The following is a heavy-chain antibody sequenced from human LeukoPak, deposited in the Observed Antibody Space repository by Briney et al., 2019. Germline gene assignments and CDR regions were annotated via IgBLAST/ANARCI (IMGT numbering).Heavy chain of an antibody. Sequence: ASVKVSCKASGYTFTDYFMHWVRQAPGQGLEWMGWISAYNGNTNYAQKLQGRVTMTTDTSTSTAYMELRSLRSDDTAVYYCARDLVWFGEFPFDYWGQGTLVTVSS. CDR3: ARDLVWFGEFPFDY. D-gene: IGHD3-10*01. CDR1: GYTFTDYF. V-gene: IGHV1-18*04. J-gene: IGHJ4*02. CDR2: ISAYNGNT.